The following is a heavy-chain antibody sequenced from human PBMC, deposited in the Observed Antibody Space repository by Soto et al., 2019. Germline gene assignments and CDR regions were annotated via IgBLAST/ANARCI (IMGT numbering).Heavy chain of an antibody. CDR1: GFTFSSYA. D-gene: IGHD1-1*01. CDR2: ISGSGGST. J-gene: IGHJ4*02. V-gene: IGHV3-23*01. Sequence: EVQLLESGGGLVQPGGSLRLSCAASGFTFSSYAMSWVRQAPGKGLEWVSAISGSGGSTYYADSVKGRFTISRDNSKNTLYLQMNSLRAEDTAVYYCAKEGNEPDWYEGGDLLYFDYWGQGTLVTVSS. CDR3: AKEGNEPDWYEGGDLLYFDY.